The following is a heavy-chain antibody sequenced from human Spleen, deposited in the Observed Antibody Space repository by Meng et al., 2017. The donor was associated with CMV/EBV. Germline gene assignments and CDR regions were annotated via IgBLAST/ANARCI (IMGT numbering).Heavy chain of an antibody. CDR3: ARDNTRFLGAFDP. CDR2: ISSSSSYI. CDR1: GGSISSSS. V-gene: IGHV3-21*06. J-gene: IGHJ5*02. Sequence: GGSLRLSCTVSGGSISSSSYYWGWIRQPPGKGLEWVSSISSSSSYIYYADSVKGRFTISRDNAKNSLYLQMNSLRAEDTAVYYCARDNTRFLGAFDPWGQGTLVTVSS. D-gene: IGHD1-26*01.